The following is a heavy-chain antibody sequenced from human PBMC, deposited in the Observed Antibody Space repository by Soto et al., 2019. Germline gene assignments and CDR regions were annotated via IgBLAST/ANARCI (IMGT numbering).Heavy chain of an antibody. D-gene: IGHD4-17*01. V-gene: IGHV3-30-3*01. Sequence: PWGSLRLSCAASGCTFTSYALSCVRHAPGRSLEWCAATSDDAINKYYADSVKVRFTLSRHNSKNTLDLQMNSLRGDDKAVYYCAGVFYGGDSVNNYWGQGNLVTVSS. CDR2: TSDDAINK. CDR1: GCTFTSYA. J-gene: IGHJ4*02. CDR3: AGVFYGGDSVNNY.